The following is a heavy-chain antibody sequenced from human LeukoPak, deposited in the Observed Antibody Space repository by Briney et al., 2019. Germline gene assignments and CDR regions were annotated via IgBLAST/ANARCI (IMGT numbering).Heavy chain of an antibody. V-gene: IGHV4-30-4*01. CDR1: GGSISSGDYY. Sequence: SQTLSLTCTVSGGSISSGDYYWSWIRQPPGKGLEWIGYIYYSGSTYYNPFLKSRVTISVDTSKNQFSLKLSSVTAADTAVYYCARAPASNYEVWFDPWGQGTLVTVSS. D-gene: IGHD4-11*01. CDR3: ARAPASNYEVWFDP. J-gene: IGHJ5*02. CDR2: IYYSGST.